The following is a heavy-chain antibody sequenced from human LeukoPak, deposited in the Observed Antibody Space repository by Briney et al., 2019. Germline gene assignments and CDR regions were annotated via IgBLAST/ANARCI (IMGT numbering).Heavy chain of an antibody. D-gene: IGHD4-23*01. CDR3: ARLKLTLDY. V-gene: IGHV5-51*01. CDR1: GYTFTSHW. J-gene: IGHJ4*02. CDR2: IYPGDSDT. Sequence: GESLKISCTASGYTFTSHWIAWVRQMPGKGLELMGVIYPGDSDTRYSPSFQGQVTISVDKSITTAYLQWRSLKASDTDTYFCARLKLTLDYWGQGSLVTVSS.